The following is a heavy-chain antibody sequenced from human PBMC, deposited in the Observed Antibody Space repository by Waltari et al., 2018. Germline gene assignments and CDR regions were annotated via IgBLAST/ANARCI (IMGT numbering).Heavy chain of an antibody. J-gene: IGHJ2*01. CDR3: AKADFGDPFWYFDP. CDR1: GFSFSHYP. V-gene: IGHV3-23*01. D-gene: IGHD4-17*01. Sequence: EVQLLESGGGLVQPGGSLRLSCAASGFSFSHYPMAWVRQAPGVGLEWVSTMTAAGSSRNYADSVKGRFTISRDNSQNTLDLQMNTLRAEDTAVYFCAKADFGDPFWYFDPWGRGTLVTVSA. CDR2: MTAAGSSR.